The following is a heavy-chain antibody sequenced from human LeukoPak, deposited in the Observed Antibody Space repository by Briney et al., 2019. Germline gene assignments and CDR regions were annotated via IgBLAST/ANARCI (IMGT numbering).Heavy chain of an antibody. Sequence: ASVKVSCKASGYTFISYDINWVRQATGQGLEWMGWMNPNSGNTGYAQKFQGRVTITRNTSISTAYMELSSLRSEDTAVYYCARAGYGDYVRVFGYWGQGTLVTVSS. V-gene: IGHV1-8*03. CDR2: MNPNSGNT. CDR1: GYTFISYD. D-gene: IGHD4-17*01. J-gene: IGHJ4*02. CDR3: ARAGYGDYVRVFGY.